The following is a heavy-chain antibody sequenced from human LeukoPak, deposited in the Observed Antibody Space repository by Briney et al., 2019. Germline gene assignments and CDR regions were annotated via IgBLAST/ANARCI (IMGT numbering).Heavy chain of an antibody. CDR3: ARVVNEKINSGYYSDY. CDR1: GYTFTSYG. Sequence: ASVKVSCKASGYTFTSYGISWVRQAPGQGLEWMGWISAYNGNTNYAQKLQGRVTMTTDTSTSTAYMELRSLRSDDTAVYYCARVVNEKINSGYYSDYWGQGTLVTVSS. V-gene: IGHV1-18*01. CDR2: ISAYNGNT. J-gene: IGHJ4*02. D-gene: IGHD3-22*01.